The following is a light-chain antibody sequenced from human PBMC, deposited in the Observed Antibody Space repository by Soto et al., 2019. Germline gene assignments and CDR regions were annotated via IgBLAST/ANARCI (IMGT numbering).Light chain of an antibody. CDR1: QIVSDY. CDR2: DAS. Sequence: EIVHTPSPATLSLSPVERATLSCRASQIVSDYLGWYQQKPGQAPRLLIYDASQRATGVPARFSASGSGTDFILTISSLEPEDFAIYYCQQYGSSPPRWKFGQGTKVAIK. J-gene: IGKJ1*01. CDR3: QQYGSSPPRWK. V-gene: IGKV3-11*01.